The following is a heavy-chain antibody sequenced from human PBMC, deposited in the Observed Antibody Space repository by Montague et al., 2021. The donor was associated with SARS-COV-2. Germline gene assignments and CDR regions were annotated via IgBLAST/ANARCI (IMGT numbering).Heavy chain of an antibody. Sequence: QTLSLTCTVSGGSINSGSYHWSWIRQPAGKGLEWIGRIYSSGSTNYNPSLKSRVTISVDTSKNQFSLKVTSVTAADTAVYFCARDLGIMDVWGKGTTVTVSS. CDR2: IYSSGST. CDR3: ARDLGIMDV. CDR1: GGSINSGSYH. D-gene: IGHD7-27*01. J-gene: IGHJ6*03. V-gene: IGHV4-61*02.